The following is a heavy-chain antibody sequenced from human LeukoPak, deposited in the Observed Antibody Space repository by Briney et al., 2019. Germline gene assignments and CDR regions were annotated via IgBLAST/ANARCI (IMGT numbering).Heavy chain of an antibody. CDR3: ARADIFDY. D-gene: IGHD2-15*01. CDR2: INFDGSTT. CDR1: GFTFSKYW. J-gene: IGHJ4*02. Sequence: GGSLRLSCAVSGFTFSKYWMQWVRQAPAKGLVWVSHINFDGSTTTYADSVRGRFTISRDNAKNTLYLQMNSLRAEDTAVYYCARADIFDYWGQGTLVTVSS. V-gene: IGHV3-74*01.